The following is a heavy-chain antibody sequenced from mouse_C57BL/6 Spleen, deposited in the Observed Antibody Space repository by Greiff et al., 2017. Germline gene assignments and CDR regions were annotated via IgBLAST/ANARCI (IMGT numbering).Heavy chain of an antibody. J-gene: IGHJ4*01. CDR3: ARHAYYYAMDY. CDR1: GFTFSSYG. Sequence: EVMLVESGGDLVKPGGSLKLSCAASGFTFSSYGMSWVRQTPDKRLEWVATISSGGRYTYYPDSVKGRFTISRDNAKNTLYLQMSSLKSEDAAMYYCARHAYYYAMDYWGQGTSVTVSS. CDR2: ISSGGRYT. V-gene: IGHV5-6*01.